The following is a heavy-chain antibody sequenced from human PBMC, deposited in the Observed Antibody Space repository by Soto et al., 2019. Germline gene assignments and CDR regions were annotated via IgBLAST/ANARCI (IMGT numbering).Heavy chain of an antibody. CDR3: AREKNDAFDI. J-gene: IGHJ3*02. CDR2: IGTAGDT. CDR1: GFTFSSYW. V-gene: IGHV3-13*04. Sequence: GXSRRLSCAASGFTFSSYWKTWVRQAPGKGLEWVSAIGTAGDTYYPGSVKGRFTISRENAKNSLYLQMNSLRAGDTAVYYCAREKNDAFDIWGQGTMVTVSS.